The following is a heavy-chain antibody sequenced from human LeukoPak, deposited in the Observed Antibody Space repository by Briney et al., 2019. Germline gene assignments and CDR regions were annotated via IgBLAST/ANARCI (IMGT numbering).Heavy chain of an antibody. J-gene: IGHJ4*02. D-gene: IGHD3-22*01. CDR3: AKTHSSGYLGDYFDY. V-gene: IGHV3-23*01. CDR2: ISGSGGST. CDR1: GFTFSNAW. Sequence: PGGSLRLSCAASGFTFSNAWMSWVRQAPGKGLEWVSAISGSGGSTYYADSVKGRFTISRDNSKDTLYLQMNSLRAEDTAVYYCAKTHSSGYLGDYFDYWGQGTLVTVSS.